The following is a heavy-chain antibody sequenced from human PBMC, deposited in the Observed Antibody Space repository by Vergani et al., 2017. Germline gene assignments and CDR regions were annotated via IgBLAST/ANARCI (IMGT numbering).Heavy chain of an antibody. D-gene: IGHD3-9*01. V-gene: IGHV1-69*02. CDR3: ASGGYDILTGYFDY. Sequence: QVQLVQSGAEVKKPGSSVKVSCKASGGTFSSYTISWVRQAPGQGLEWMGRIIPILGIANYAQKFQGRVPITADKSTSTAYMEQSSLRSEDTAVDYCASGGYDILTGYFDYWGQGTLVTVSS. CDR2: IIPILGIA. CDR1: GGTFSSYT. J-gene: IGHJ4*02.